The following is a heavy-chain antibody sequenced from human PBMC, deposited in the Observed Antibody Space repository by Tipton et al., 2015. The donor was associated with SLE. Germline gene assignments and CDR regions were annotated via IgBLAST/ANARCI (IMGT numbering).Heavy chain of an antibody. V-gene: IGHV4-39*07. D-gene: IGHD5-18*01. CDR2: IYYAGTTT. CDR3: ARLHGYSYGLNWFDP. J-gene: IGHJ5*02. Sequence: TLSLTCTVSGGSVSSRSKYWAWIRQPPGKGLEWIGSIYYAGTTTYYNSFLKSRVTMSVDTSKNQFSLRLTSVIAADTAVYYCARLHGYSYGLNWFDPWGQGTLISVSS. CDR1: GGSVSSRSKY.